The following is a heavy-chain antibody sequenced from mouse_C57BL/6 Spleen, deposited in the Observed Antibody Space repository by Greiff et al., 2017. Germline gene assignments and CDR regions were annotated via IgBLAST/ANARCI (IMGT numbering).Heavy chain of an antibody. J-gene: IGHJ2*01. V-gene: IGHV5-17*01. Sequence: EVKLMESGGGLVKPGGSLKLSCAASGFTFSDHGMHWVRQAPEKGLEWVAYISSGSSTIYYADTVKGRFTISRDNAKNTLFLQMTSLRSEDTAMYYCARDGNWYFDYWGQGTTLTVSS. CDR2: ISSGSSTI. CDR3: ARDGNWYFDY. D-gene: IGHD4-1*02. CDR1: GFTFSDHG.